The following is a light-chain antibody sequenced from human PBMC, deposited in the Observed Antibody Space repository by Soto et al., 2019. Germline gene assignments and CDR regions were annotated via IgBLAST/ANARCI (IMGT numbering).Light chain of an antibody. CDR2: GNN. J-gene: IGLJ1*01. Sequence: QSVLKQPPSVSGVPGQRVTISCTGSSSNIGAGYAVHWFQQLPGIAPKLLIFGNNNRPSGVPDRFSGSKSGNTASLTVSGLQAEDEADYYCSSYTSSSTRYVFGTGTKVTVL. CDR3: SSYTSSSTRYV. CDR1: SSNIGAGYA. V-gene: IGLV1-40*01.